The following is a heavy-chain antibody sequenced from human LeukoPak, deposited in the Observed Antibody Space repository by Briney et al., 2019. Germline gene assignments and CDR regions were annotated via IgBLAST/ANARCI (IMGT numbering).Heavy chain of an antibody. J-gene: IGHJ6*03. CDR1: GGSISNSNYY. Sequence: SETLSLTCTVAGGSISNSNYYWGWIRQPPGKGLEWIGNIYYSGSTYYNPSLKSRVTMSVDTSKDQFSLNLSSVTAADTAVYYCARPPFVAAPATYMDVWGKGTTVTVSS. V-gene: IGHV4-39*01. CDR2: IYYSGST. CDR3: ARPPFVAAPATYMDV. D-gene: IGHD2-2*01.